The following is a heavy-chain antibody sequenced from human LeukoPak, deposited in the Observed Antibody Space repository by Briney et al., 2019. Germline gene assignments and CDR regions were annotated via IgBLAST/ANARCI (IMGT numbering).Heavy chain of an antibody. D-gene: IGHD1-26*01. CDR2: MKEDGSEI. Sequence: PGGSLRLSCVASGFRFNVRTMSWIRQAPGKGLDWVASMKEDGSEIRYVDSVKGRFTISRDNSKNSLYLQMNSLRADDTGVYRCVKGGATRGRFENWGQGNLVTVSS. V-gene: IGHV3-7*01. J-gene: IGHJ4*02. CDR1: GFRFNVRT. CDR3: VKGGATRGRFEN.